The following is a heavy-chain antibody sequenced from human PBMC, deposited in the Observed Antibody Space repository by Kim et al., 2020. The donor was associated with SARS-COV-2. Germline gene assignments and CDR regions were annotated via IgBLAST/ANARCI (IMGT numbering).Heavy chain of an antibody. Sequence: GGSLRLSCAASGFTFSRYWMHWVRQAPGKGLVWVAGIERDGTKISYADSVKGRFTISRDNPKSTLYLQMNSLRAEDTAVYYCPRGYYYGIDVWGQGTTVTVSS. V-gene: IGHV3-74*01. CDR1: GFTFSRYW. CDR3: PRGYYYGIDV. J-gene: IGHJ6*02. D-gene: IGHD3-16*01. CDR2: IERDGTKI.